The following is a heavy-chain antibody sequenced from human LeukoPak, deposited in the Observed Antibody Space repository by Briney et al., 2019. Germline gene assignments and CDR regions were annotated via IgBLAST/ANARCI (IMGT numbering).Heavy chain of an antibody. D-gene: IGHD1-14*01. CDR3: ARFLTGTKYYFDY. CDR1: GYTFTDYY. Sequence: ASVKVSCKASGYTFTDYYIHWVRQAPGQGLEWMGWINPNNGSPIYAQKFQDRVTMTRDTSIDTAFMEVSRLTFDDTAVYYCARFLTGTKYYFDYWGQGTLVTVSS. J-gene: IGHJ4*02. CDR2: INPNNGSP. V-gene: IGHV1-2*02.